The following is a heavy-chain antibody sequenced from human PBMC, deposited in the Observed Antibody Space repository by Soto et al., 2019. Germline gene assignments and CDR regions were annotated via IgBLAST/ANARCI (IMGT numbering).Heavy chain of an antibody. V-gene: IGHV1-69*06. D-gene: IGHD2-15*01. CDR1: GYTLTSYG. Sequence: ASVKVSCKASGYTLTSYGISGVRQAPGQGLEWMGGTGSGTGPGNHAQKFQGRLTVTADKSTSTVYMELTNLSSEDTAVYYCARRDSGGFYRFFDSWGQGTLVTVSS. CDR2: TGSGTGPG. J-gene: IGHJ4*02. CDR3: ARRDSGGFYRFFDS.